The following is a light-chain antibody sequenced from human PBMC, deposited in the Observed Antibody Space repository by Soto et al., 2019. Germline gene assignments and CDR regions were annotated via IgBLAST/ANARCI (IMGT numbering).Light chain of an antibody. J-gene: IGLJ2*01. CDR3: CSYAGSSSHVV. Sequence: QSALTQPASVSGSPGQSSTISCTGTSSDVGSYNLVSWYQQHPGKAPKLMIYEGSKRPSGVSNRFSGSKSGNTASLTISGLQAEDEAEYYCCSYAGSSSHVVFGGGTKLTVL. V-gene: IGLV2-23*01. CDR1: SSDVGSYNL. CDR2: EGS.